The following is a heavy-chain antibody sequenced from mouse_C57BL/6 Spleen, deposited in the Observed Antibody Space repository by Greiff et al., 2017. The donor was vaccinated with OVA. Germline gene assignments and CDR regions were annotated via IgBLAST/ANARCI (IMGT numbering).Heavy chain of an antibody. CDR2: IDPSDSYT. CDR1: GYTFTSYW. J-gene: IGHJ2*01. V-gene: IGHV1-50*01. D-gene: IGHD2-4*01. Sequence: QVHVKQPGAELVKPGASVKLSCKASGYTFTSYWMQWVKQRPGQGLEWIGEIDPSDSYTNSNQKFKGKAILTVEPSSSTAYMQLSSLTSEDAAVYYCARMDYYDYGGYWGQGTTLTVSS. CDR3: ARMDYYDYGGY.